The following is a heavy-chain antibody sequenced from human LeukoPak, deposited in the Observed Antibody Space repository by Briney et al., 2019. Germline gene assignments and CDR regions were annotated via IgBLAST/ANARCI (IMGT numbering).Heavy chain of an antibody. D-gene: IGHD2-15*01. CDR3: AREEVVAATAWFDY. CDR2: IWYDGSNK. Sequence: GRSLRPSCAASGFTFSSYGMHWVRQAPGKGLEWVAVIWYDGSNKYYADSVKGRFTISRDNSKNTLYLQMNSLRAEDTAVYYCAREEVVAATAWFDYWGQGTLVTVSS. J-gene: IGHJ4*02. CDR1: GFTFSSYG. V-gene: IGHV3-33*01.